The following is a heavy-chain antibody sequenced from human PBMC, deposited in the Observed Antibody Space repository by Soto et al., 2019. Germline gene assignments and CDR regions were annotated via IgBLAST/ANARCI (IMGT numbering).Heavy chain of an antibody. CDR3: ARVLGDDPYYYGMDV. Sequence: ASVKVSCKASGYTFTSYYMHWVRQAPGQGLEWMGIINPSGGSTSYAQKFQGRVTMTRDTSTSTVYMELSSLRSEDTAVYYCARVLGDDPYYYGMDVWGQGTTVTVSS. D-gene: IGHD4-17*01. J-gene: IGHJ6*02. CDR1: GYTFTSYY. CDR2: INPSGGST. V-gene: IGHV1-46*01.